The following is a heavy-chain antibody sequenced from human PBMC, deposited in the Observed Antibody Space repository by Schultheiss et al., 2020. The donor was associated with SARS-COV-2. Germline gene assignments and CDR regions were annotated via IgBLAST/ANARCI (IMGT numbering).Heavy chain of an antibody. J-gene: IGHJ6*03. V-gene: IGHV3-72*01. Sequence: GGSLRLSCAASGFTFSDHYMDWVRQAPGKGLEWVGRTRNKANSYTTEYAASVKGRFTISRDDSKNSLYLQMNSLKTEDTAVYYCARVSYQHYYGSGSYYNRRLDYYYYYMDVWGKGTTVTVSS. CDR2: TRNKANSYTT. CDR1: GFTFSDHY. D-gene: IGHD3-10*01. CDR3: ARVSYQHYYGSGSYYNRRLDYYYYYMDV.